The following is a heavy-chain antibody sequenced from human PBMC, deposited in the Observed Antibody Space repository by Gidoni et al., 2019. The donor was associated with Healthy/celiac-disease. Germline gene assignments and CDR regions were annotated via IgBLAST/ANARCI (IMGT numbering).Heavy chain of an antibody. J-gene: IGHJ6*04. CDR1: GGSISSGGYY. D-gene: IGHD2-2*01. V-gene: IGHV4-31*03. Sequence: QVQLHESGPGLVKPSQTLSLTCTVSGGSISSGGYYWSWIRQHPGKGLEWIGYIYFSGSTYYNPSLKSRVTIAVDTSKNQFALNLSSVTAADTAVYYCARTIVVVPAAMPGDMDVWGKGTTVTVSS. CDR3: ARTIVVVPAAMPGDMDV. CDR2: IYFSGST.